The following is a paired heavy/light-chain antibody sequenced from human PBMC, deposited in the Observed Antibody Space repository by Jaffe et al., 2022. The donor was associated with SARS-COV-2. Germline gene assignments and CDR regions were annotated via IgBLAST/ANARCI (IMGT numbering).Heavy chain of an antibody. J-gene: IGHJ6*02. CDR1: GYTFTSYY. Sequence: QVQLVQSGAEVKKPGASVKVSCKASGYTFTSYYVHWVRQAPGQRLEWMGIINPSGGSTSYAPKFQGRVTMTRDTSTSTVYMELSSLRSEDTAVYYCGRAAAVTTDDSGGKIRDYYYYGMDVWGQGTTVTVSS. V-gene: IGHV1-46*01. D-gene: IGHD3-22*01. CDR2: INPSGGST. CDR3: GRAAAVTTDDSGGKIRDYYYYGMDV.
Light chain of an antibody. CDR3: QSADNSDPYPVV. J-gene: IGLJ2*01. CDR2: KDS. CDR1: ALPKQY. Sequence: SYELTQPPSVSVSPGQTARITCSGDALPKQYAYWYQQKPGQAPVLVIYKDSERPSGIPERFSGSSSGTAVTLTISGVQAEDEADYYCQSADNSDPYPVVFGGGTKLTVL. V-gene: IGLV3-25*03.